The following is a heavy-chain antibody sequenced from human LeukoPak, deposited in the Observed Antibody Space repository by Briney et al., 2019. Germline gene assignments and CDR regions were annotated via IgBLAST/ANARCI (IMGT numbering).Heavy chain of an antibody. J-gene: IGHJ4*02. CDR2: IYHSGST. V-gene: IGHV4-30-2*01. CDR3: ARDRHIVVVTAIPAPTGYYFDY. Sequence: SETLSLTCAVSGGSISSGGYSWRWIRQPPGKGLEWIGYIYHSGSTYYNPSLKSRVTISVDRSKNQFSLKLSSVTAADTAVYYCARDRHIVVVTAIPAPTGYYFDYWGQGTLVTVSS. D-gene: IGHD2-21*02. CDR1: GGSISSGGYS.